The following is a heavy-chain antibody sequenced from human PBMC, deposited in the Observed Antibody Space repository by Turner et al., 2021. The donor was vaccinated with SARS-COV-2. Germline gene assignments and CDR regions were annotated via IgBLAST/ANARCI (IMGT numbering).Heavy chain of an antibody. D-gene: IGHD3-10*02. V-gene: IGHV4-39*01. CDR2: IYSSVST. CDR3: ASETSYYSGRGWFDP. J-gene: IGHJ5*02. Sequence: QLQLQESGPGLVKPSETLSLTCTVSGGSISSSSYCWGWIRQPPGKGLEWIGSIYSSVSTYYNTSLKSRFTISLDTSKNQFSLKLSSVTAADTAVYYCASETSYYSGRGWFDPWGQGTLVTVSS. CDR1: GGSISSSSYC.